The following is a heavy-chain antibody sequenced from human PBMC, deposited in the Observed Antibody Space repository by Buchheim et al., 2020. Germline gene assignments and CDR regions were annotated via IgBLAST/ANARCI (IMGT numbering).Heavy chain of an antibody. Sequence: EVQLLESGGNLLQPGGRLRLSCAASGFTFSSSAMSWVRQAPGKGVEWVSSISDSGGRTYYGESVKGGFTISRENPKNTLHPQMNSLRAEDTAVYYCVKDQRWESPHYFDSWGQGTL. J-gene: IGHJ4*02. CDR1: GFTFSSSA. V-gene: IGHV3-23*01. CDR3: VKDQRWESPHYFDS. CDR2: ISDSGGRT. D-gene: IGHD1-26*01.